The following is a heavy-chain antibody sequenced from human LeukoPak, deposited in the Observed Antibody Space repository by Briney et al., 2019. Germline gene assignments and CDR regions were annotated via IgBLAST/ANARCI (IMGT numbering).Heavy chain of an antibody. CDR1: GGSFSGYI. CDR3: ARLAKCTSTCRGKYWYFDV. Sequence: SETLSLTCAVYGGSFSGYIWGWIRQAPGKGLEWMGEISHNGKNTHSPSLKSRVTTSLDTAKNQFSLQLNSVTAADTAVYYCARLAKCTSTCRGKYWYFDVWGRGTLVTVSS. V-gene: IGHV4-34*01. CDR2: ISHNGKN. J-gene: IGHJ2*01. D-gene: IGHD2-8*01.